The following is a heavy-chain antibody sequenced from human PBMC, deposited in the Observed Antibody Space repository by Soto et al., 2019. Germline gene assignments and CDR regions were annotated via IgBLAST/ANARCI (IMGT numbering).Heavy chain of an antibody. D-gene: IGHD1-26*01. Sequence: ASVKVSCKASGYTFTGYYMHWVRQAPVRVLELRVWINPNSGGTNYSQKFQGWVTITVDTSIITAYMELSILRSDDTAVYYCAAARIVGATISFDYWGQGPLVTVSS. V-gene: IGHV1-2*04. CDR3: AAARIVGATISFDY. CDR1: GYTFTGYY. J-gene: IGHJ4*02. CDR2: INPNSGGT.